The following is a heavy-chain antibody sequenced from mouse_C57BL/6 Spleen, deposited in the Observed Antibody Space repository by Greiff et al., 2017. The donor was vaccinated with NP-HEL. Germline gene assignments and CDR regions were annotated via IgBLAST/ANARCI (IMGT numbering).Heavy chain of an antibody. D-gene: IGHD1-1*01. CDR1: GYTFTDYY. CDR2: INPNNGGT. Sequence: EVQLQQSGPELVKPGASVKISCKASGYTFTDYYMNWVKQSHGKSLEWIGDINPNNGGTSYNQKFKGKATLTVDKSSSTAYMELRSLTSEDSAVYYCAREHYYGSSYYFDCWGQGTTLAVSS. V-gene: IGHV1-26*01. J-gene: IGHJ2*01. CDR3: AREHYYGSSYYFDC.